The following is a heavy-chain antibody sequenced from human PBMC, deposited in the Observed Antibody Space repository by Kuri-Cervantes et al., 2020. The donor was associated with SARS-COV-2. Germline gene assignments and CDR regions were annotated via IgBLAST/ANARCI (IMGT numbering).Heavy chain of an antibody. CDR2: FDPEDGET. CDR3: ARGDYDFWSGPGNNWFDP. V-gene: IGHV1-24*01. Sequence: ASVKVSCKVSGYTLTELSMHWVRQAPGKGLEWMGGFDPEDGETIYAQKFQGRVTMTRDTSISTAYMELSRLRSDDTAVYYCARGDYDFWSGPGNNWFDPWGQGTLVTVSS. CDR1: GYTLTELS. J-gene: IGHJ5*02. D-gene: IGHD3-3*01.